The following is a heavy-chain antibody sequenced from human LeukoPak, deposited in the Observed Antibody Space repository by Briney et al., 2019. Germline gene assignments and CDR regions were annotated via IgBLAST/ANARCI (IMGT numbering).Heavy chain of an antibody. CDR2: INPNSGGT. CDR1: GYTFTGYY. J-gene: IGHJ6*03. Sequence: ASVKVSCKASGYTFTGYYMHWVRQAPGQGLEWMGWINPNSGGTNYAQKFQGRVTMTRDTSISTAYMELSRLRSDDTAVYYCAKDYSNLRGYDYYYMDVWGKGTTVTVSS. CDR3: AKDYSNLRGYDYYYMDV. D-gene: IGHD4-11*01. V-gene: IGHV1-2*02.